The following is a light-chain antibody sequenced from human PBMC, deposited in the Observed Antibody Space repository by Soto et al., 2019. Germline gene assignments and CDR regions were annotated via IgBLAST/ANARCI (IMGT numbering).Light chain of an antibody. V-gene: IGKV3-20*01. CDR2: GAS. J-gene: IGKJ1*01. CDR1: QSVSSSY. Sequence: EIVLTQSPGTLCLSPGERATLSCRASQSVSSSYLAWYQQKPGQAPRLLIYGASSRATGIPDRFSGSGSGTDFTLTISRLEPEDFAVYYCQQYGSSPKTFGQGTKVDI. CDR3: QQYGSSPKT.